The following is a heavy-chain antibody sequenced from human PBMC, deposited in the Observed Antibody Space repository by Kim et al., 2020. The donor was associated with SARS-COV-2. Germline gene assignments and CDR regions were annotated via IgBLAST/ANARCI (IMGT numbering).Heavy chain of an antibody. J-gene: IGHJ4*02. V-gene: IGHV3-73*01. D-gene: IGHD2-15*01. Sequence: AASVKGRFTISRDDSKNTAYLQMNSLKTEDTAVYYCTRKNCSGGSCYSDYWGQGTLVTVSS. CDR3: TRKNCSGGSCYSDY.